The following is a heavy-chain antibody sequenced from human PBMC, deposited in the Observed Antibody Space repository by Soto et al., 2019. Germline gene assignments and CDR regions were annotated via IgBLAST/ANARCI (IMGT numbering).Heavy chain of an antibody. J-gene: IGHJ4*02. CDR2: IYYSGST. V-gene: IGHV4-39*01. D-gene: IGHD2-15*01. Sequence: NPSETLSLTCTVSGGSISSSSYYWGWIRQPPGKGLEWIGSIYYSGSTYYNPSLKSRVTISVDTSKNQFSLKLSSVTAADTAVYYCARRGGPFDYWGQGTLVTSPQ. CDR1: GGSISSSSYY. CDR3: ARRGGPFDY.